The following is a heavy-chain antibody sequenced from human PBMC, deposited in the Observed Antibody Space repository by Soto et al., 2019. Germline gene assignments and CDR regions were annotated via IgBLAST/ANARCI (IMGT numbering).Heavy chain of an antibody. J-gene: IGHJ4*02. CDR2: IDPSDSDP. Sequence: EVQLVQSGAEVKKPGESLRISCKGSGYSFTSYWITWVRQMPGEGLEWMGRIDPSDSDPNYSPSFQGRVTISVDKSISTAYLQWSSLKASDTAMYYCARHASGIRWWMWGQGTLVTVSS. V-gene: IGHV5-10-1*01. CDR3: ARHASGIRWWM. CDR1: GYSFTSYW. D-gene: IGHD2-8*02.